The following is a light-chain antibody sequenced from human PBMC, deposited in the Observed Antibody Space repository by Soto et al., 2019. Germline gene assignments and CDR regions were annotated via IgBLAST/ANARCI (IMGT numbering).Light chain of an antibody. CDR3: ATWYDSLSTRV. V-gene: IGLV1-47*01. CDR1: SSNIGPNY. J-gene: IGLJ3*02. CDR2: KND. Sequence: QSVLIQPPSASGTPGQRVTISCSGTSSNIGPNYVYWYQQLPGTAPKLLIYKNDHRPSGVLDRFSASTSGTSTALAISALRYADEADYYCATWYDSLSTRVFGGGTKVTVL.